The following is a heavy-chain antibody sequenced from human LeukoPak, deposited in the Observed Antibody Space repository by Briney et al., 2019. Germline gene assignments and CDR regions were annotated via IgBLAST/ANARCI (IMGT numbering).Heavy chain of an antibody. CDR1: GGSITNSGYY. J-gene: IGHJ3*02. V-gene: IGHV4-39*07. D-gene: IGHD6-13*01. Sequence: SETLSLTCTVSGGSITNSGYYWGWVRQPPGKGLEWIVSIYYTGSTYYNPSLKSRVTISVDKSKNQFSLKLSSVTAADTAVYYCARAGSPAAAGTGDAFDIWGQGTMVTVSS. CDR2: IYYTGST. CDR3: ARAGSPAAAGTGDAFDI.